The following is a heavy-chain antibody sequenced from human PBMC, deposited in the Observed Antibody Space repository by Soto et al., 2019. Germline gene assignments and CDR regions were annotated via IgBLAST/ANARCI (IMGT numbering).Heavy chain of an antibody. Sequence: ASVKVSCKASGYTFTGYYMHWVRQAPGQGLEWMGWINPNSGGTNYAQKFQGRVTMTRDTSISTAYMELSRLRSDDTAVYYCARLQWLVRFHHYGMDVWGQGTTVTVSS. D-gene: IGHD6-19*01. V-gene: IGHV1-2*02. CDR2: INPNSGGT. J-gene: IGHJ6*02. CDR3: ARLQWLVRFHHYGMDV. CDR1: GYTFTGYY.